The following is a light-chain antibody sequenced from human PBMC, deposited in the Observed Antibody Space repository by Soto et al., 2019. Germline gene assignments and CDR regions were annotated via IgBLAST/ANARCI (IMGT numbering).Light chain of an antibody. CDR3: MQALQKALT. J-gene: IGKJ4*01. CDR1: QSRLHSKAYNY. CDR2: LGS. Sequence: DSVMTQSPLSLPVTPGEPAPISCRYSQSRLHSKAYNYLDWDLQKTGQSPQLLIYLGSNRASGVPDRFSVSGAGTNFTLKISRLAAEDVAVYDWMQALQKALTIRGGTKVEIK. V-gene: IGKV2-28*01.